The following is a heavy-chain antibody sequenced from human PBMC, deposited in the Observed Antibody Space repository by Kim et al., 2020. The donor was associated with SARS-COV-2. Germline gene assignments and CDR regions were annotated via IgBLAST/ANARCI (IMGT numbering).Heavy chain of an antibody. D-gene: IGHD3-22*01. Sequence: SLKSLVTISVDTSKNQFSLKLSSVIAADTAVYYCARGPYYYDSSGFYYDHWGHGSLVTVSS. V-gene: IGHV4-59*09. CDR3: ARGPYYYDSSGFYYDH. J-gene: IGHJ5*02.